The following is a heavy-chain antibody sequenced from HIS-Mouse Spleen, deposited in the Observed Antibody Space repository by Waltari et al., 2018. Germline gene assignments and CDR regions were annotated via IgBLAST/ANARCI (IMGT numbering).Heavy chain of an antibody. V-gene: IGHV4-39*07. D-gene: IGHD7-27*01. CDR3: ARGSWGLESHFDY. CDR2: IYYSGST. J-gene: IGHJ4*02. Sequence: QLQLQESGPGLVKPSETLSLTSTVSGGSISSRSYYWGLIRQPPGKGLEWIGSIYYSGSTYYNPSLKSRVTISVDTSKNQFSLKLSSVTAADTAVYYCARGSWGLESHFDYWGQGTLVTVSS. CDR1: GGSISSRSYY.